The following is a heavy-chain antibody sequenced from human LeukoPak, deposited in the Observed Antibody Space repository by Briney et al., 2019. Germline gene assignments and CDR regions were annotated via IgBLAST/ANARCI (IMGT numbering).Heavy chain of an antibody. Sequence: GGSLRLSCAASGFLFSNYTMNWVRQAPGKGLEWVSSISSSSSYIYYTDSVKGRFTISRDNARNSLYLQMDNLRAEDTGVYYCARDFYDGFALDYWGQGTLVTVSS. CDR3: ARDFYDGFALDY. D-gene: IGHD2/OR15-2a*01. CDR1: GFLFSNYT. J-gene: IGHJ4*02. CDR2: ISSSSSYI. V-gene: IGHV3-21*03.